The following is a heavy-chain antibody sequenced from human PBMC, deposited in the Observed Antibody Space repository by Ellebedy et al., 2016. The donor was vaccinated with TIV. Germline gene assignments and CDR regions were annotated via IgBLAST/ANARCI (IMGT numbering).Heavy chain of an antibody. J-gene: IGHJ4*02. CDR2: IYYSGST. D-gene: IGHD6-19*01. CDR3: ARDRVAVAGFDY. V-gene: IGHV4-39*07. Sequence: MPSETLSLTCTVSGGSISSSSYYWGWIRQPPGKGLEWIGSIYYSGSTYYNPSLKSRVTISVDTSKNQFSLKLSSVTAADTAVYYCARDRVAVAGFDYWGQGTLVTVSS. CDR1: GGSISSSSYY.